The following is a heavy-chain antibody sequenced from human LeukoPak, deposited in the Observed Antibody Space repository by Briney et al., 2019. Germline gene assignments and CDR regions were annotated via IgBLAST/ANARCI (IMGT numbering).Heavy chain of an antibody. CDR3: ARDKGATLGGFDY. D-gene: IGHD1-26*01. Sequence: SSETLSLTCTVSGGSISSSSYYWGWIRQPPGKGLEWIGSIYYSGSTYYNPSLKSRVTISVDTSKNQLSLKLSSVTAADTAVYYCARDKGATLGGFDYWGQGTLVTVSS. CDR2: IYYSGST. V-gene: IGHV4-39*02. CDR1: GGSISSSSYY. J-gene: IGHJ4*02.